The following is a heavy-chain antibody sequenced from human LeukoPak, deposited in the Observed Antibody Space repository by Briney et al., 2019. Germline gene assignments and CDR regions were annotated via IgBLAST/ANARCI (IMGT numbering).Heavy chain of an antibody. CDR2: ISGRADST. J-gene: IGHJ4*02. CDR3: ARSPLIRESYGYKIVKFDY. Sequence: GGSLRLSCAASGFVFSNYAMSWVRQAPGRGLEWVSTISGRADSTYSADSVRGRFTIHRDSYKNTLSLQMDSLRAEDTAVYYCARSPLIRESYGYKIVKFDYWGQGTLVTVSS. CDR1: GFVFSNYA. V-gene: IGHV3-23*01. D-gene: IGHD5-12*01.